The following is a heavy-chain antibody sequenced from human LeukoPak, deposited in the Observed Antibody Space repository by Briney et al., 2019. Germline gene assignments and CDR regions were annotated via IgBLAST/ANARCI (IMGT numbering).Heavy chain of an antibody. V-gene: IGHV3-74*01. Sequence: GGSLRLSCAASGFSLSDHWMYWVRQGPGKGLVWLSRIKYDGSYTSYADSVKGRFTVSRDNAKNTLYLQMNSLRAEDTAVYYCARDSSSVPEYWGQGAPVTVSS. J-gene: IGHJ4*02. D-gene: IGHD2-2*01. CDR2: IKYDGSYT. CDR1: GFSLSDHW. CDR3: ARDSSSVPEY.